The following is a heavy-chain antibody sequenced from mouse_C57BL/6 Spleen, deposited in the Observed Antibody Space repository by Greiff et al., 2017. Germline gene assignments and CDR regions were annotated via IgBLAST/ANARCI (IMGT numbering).Heavy chain of an antibody. Sequence: QVTLKESGPGILQPSQTLSLTCSFSGFSLSTFGMGVGWIRQPSGKGLEWLAHIWWDDDKYYNPALKSRLTISKDTSKNQVFLKIANVDTADTATYYCAPLYYYGSSPYFDVWGTGTTVTVSS. D-gene: IGHD1-1*01. CDR3: APLYYYGSSPYFDV. CDR2: IWWDDDK. V-gene: IGHV8-8*01. CDR1: GFSLSTFGMG. J-gene: IGHJ1*03.